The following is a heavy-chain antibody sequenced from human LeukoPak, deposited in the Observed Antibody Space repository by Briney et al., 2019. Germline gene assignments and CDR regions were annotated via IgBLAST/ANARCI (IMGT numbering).Heavy chain of an antibody. V-gene: IGHV3-23*01. CDR3: ARSYYDSTGYYLAEYFQH. CDR1: GFTFSSPA. D-gene: IGHD3-22*01. Sequence: GGSLRLSCAASGFTFSSPAMSWVRQAPGKGLEWVSSITPSGDGTYYAASVKGRFTISRDNSKNTLYLQMNSLRPEDTAIYYCARSYYDSTGYYLAEYFQHWGQGTLVTVSS. CDR2: ITPSGDGT. J-gene: IGHJ1*01.